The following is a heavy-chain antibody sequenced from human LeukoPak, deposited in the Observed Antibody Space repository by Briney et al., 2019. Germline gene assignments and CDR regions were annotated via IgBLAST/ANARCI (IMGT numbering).Heavy chain of an antibody. CDR2: IKQDGSEK. V-gene: IGHV3-7*01. CDR1: GFTFSRYW. J-gene: IGHJ6*03. D-gene: IGHD3-16*01. Sequence: GGSLRLSCAASGFTFSRYWMSWVRQAPGKGLEWVANIKQDGSEKYYVDSVKGRFTISRDNAMNSLYLQMNSLRAEDTAVYYCASNLGGWGSYYMDVWGKGTTVTVFS. CDR3: ASNLGGWGSYYMDV.